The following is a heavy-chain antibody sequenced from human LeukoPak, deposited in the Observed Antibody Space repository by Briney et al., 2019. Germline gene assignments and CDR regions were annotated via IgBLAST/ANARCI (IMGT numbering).Heavy chain of an antibody. CDR2: IYSSGST. CDR1: GGSISSRSYY. Sequence: PSETLSLTCTVSGGSISSRSYYWGWTRQPPGKGLEWIANIYSSGSTYQNPPLKSRVTISVDTSKTHFSLKLSSLTAADTTVYYCGSQFYDSSGYYFQHWGQGTLVTVSS. CDR3: GSQFYDSSGYYFQH. D-gene: IGHD3-22*01. J-gene: IGHJ1*01. V-gene: IGHV4-39*02.